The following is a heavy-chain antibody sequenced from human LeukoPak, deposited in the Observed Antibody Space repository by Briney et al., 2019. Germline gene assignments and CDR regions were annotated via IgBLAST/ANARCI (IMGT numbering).Heavy chain of an antibody. Sequence: GGSLRLSCAASGFIFTNYVMSWVRQAPGKGLECVASIKHDGSEKYYMDSVRGRFTISRDNTMNSLYLQMSSLRAEDTAVYYCATDRGWRTSGYYLYYFEYWGQGTLVTFSS. D-gene: IGHD3-3*01. V-gene: IGHV3-7*01. CDR2: IKHDGSEK. CDR1: GFIFTNYV. CDR3: ATDRGWRTSGYYLYYFEY. J-gene: IGHJ4*02.